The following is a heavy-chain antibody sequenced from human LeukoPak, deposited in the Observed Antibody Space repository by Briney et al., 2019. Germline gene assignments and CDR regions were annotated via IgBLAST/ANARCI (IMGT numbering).Heavy chain of an antibody. J-gene: IGHJ4*02. Sequence: SETLSLTCAVSGGSLSGYSWTWIRQPPGKGLEWLGEINLGVTTNYNPSLKSRVTIFADTSKNQFSLKLTSVTAADTAVYYCARGVIAAGGNDFDYWGQGTLVTVSS. D-gene: IGHD6-13*01. CDR2: INLGVTT. V-gene: IGHV4-34*01. CDR1: GGSLSGYS. CDR3: ARGVIAAGGNDFDY.